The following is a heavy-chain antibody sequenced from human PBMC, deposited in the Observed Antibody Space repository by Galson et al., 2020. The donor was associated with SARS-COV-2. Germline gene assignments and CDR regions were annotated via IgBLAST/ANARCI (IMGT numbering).Heavy chain of an antibody. D-gene: IGHD2-21*02. V-gene: IGHV5-51*01. CDR3: ARPTLAYCGGDCYPHYFDY. J-gene: IGHJ4*02. Sequence: HGESLKISCKASGYSFTSYWIGWVRQMPGKGLEWMGIIYPGDSDTKYNPSFQGQVTISADKSVSTAYLQWSSLKASDSATYYCARPTLAYCGGDCYPHYFDYWGQGTVVTVSS. CDR1: GYSFTSYW. CDR2: IYPGDSDT.